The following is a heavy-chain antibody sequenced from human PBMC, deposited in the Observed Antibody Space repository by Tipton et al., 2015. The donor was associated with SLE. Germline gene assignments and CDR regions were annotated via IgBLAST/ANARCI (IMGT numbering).Heavy chain of an antibody. Sequence: TPSLTCTVSGGSISSYYWSWIRQPPGKGLEWIGYIYYSGSTNYNPSLKSRVTISVDTSKNQFSLKLSSVTAADTAVYYCARHSSSWYLDYWGQGTLVTVSS. CDR2: IYYSGST. CDR1: GGSISSYY. J-gene: IGHJ4*02. V-gene: IGHV4-59*07. D-gene: IGHD6-13*01. CDR3: ARHSSSWYLDY.